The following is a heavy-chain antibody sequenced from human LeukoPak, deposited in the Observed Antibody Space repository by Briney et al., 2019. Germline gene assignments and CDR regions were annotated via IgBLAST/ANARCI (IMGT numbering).Heavy chain of an antibody. J-gene: IGHJ4*02. CDR2: ISWNSGSI. Sequence: TGGSLRLSCAASGFTFDDYAMHWVRQAPGKGLEWVSGISWNSGSIGYADSVKGRFTISRDNAKNSLYLQMNSLRAKDTALYYCAKGSATVTTVGGFDYWGQGTLVTVSS. D-gene: IGHD4-17*01. CDR3: AKGSATVTTVGGFDY. CDR1: GFTFDDYA. V-gene: IGHV3-9*01.